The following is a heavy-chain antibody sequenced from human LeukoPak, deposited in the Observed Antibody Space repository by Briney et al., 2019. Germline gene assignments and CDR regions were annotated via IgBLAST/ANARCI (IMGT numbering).Heavy chain of an antibody. CDR1: GDSISSYY. CDR2: VYYSGST. V-gene: IGHV4-59*01. CDR3: ANEIAAAGTGYFQH. Sequence: SETLSLTCTVSGDSISSYYWSWIRQPPGKGLEWIGYVYYSGSTDYNPSLQSRVTISVDTSKNQFSLRLSSVTAADTAVYYCANEIAAAGTGYFQHWGQGTLVTVSS. J-gene: IGHJ1*01. D-gene: IGHD6-13*01.